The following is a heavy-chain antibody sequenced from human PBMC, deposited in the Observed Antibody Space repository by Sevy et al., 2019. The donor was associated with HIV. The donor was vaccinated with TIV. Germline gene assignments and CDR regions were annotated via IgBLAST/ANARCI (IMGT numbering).Heavy chain of an antibody. D-gene: IGHD3-22*01. Sequence: GGSLRLSCKPSGFTFANYAMNWVRQAPGKGLEWVSTIYGTGGVTYYADSVKGRFTFSRDNSTNTLYLQMNSLRTEDTAIYYCAGARFDSSGSFDAFDILGQGTMVTVSS. CDR2: IYGTGGVT. V-gene: IGHV3-23*01. CDR3: AGARFDSSGSFDAFDI. CDR1: GFTFANYA. J-gene: IGHJ3*02.